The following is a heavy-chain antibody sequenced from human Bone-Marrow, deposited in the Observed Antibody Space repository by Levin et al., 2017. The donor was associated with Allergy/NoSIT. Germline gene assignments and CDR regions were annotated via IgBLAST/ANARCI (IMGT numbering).Heavy chain of an antibody. J-gene: IGHJ3*02. Sequence: GGSLRLSCAASGFTVRDNYMNWVRQAPGKGLEWVSVINSGGSTNYADSVKGRFTISRDNYKNTADLQMNSLRAEATAVNYCARDSSSWYRAFEIWGRGTVVTVS. CDR1: GFTVRDNY. CDR3: ARDSSSWYRAFEI. CDR2: INSGGST. D-gene: IGHD3-22*01. V-gene: IGHV3-53*01.